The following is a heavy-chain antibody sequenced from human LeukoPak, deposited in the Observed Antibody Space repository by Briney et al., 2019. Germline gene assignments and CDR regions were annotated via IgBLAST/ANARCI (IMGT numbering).Heavy chain of an antibody. V-gene: IGHV3-30*18. D-gene: IGHD6-13*01. CDR2: ISDDGSRK. CDR3: AKDRSTTWSFDY. CDR1: GFTFSFSG. Sequence: PGRSLRLSCAASGFTFSFSGMYWVRQAPGKGLDWVAFISDDGSRKYYADSVQGRFTISRDNSKNTLFLQMNSLRTEDTAVYYCAKDRSTTWSFDYWGQGTLVTVSS. J-gene: IGHJ4*02.